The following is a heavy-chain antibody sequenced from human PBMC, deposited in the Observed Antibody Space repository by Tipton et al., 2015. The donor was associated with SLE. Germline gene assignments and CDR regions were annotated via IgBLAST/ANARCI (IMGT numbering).Heavy chain of an antibody. V-gene: IGHV4-39*01. Sequence: TLSLTCTVSGGSISSSSYYWGWIRQPPGKGLEWIGSIYYSGSTYYNPSLKSRVTISVDTSKNQFSLKLSSVTAADTAVYYCARVSGRAEGRLVIPSYFDYWGQGTLVTVSS. CDR3: ARVSGRAEGRLVIPSYFDY. J-gene: IGHJ4*02. CDR1: GGSISSSSYY. CDR2: IYYSGST. D-gene: IGHD3-9*01.